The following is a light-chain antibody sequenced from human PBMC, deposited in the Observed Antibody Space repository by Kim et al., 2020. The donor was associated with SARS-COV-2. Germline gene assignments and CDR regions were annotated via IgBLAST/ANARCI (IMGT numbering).Light chain of an antibody. Sequence: DIQMTQSPSTLSAFVGDRVTITCRASQGLSNWLAWYQQKPGKAPKLLIYDTFKLQSGVPSRFSGSGSGTEFTLTISSLQPDDFAIYYCQQYKSFFSFGPGTKVDIK. CDR1: QGLSNW. CDR3: QQYKSFFS. CDR2: DTF. V-gene: IGKV1-5*03. J-gene: IGKJ3*01.